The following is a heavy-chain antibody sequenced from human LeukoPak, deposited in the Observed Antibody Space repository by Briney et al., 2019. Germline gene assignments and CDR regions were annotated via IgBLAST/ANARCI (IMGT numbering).Heavy chain of an antibody. D-gene: IGHD5-18*01. CDR2: ISYDGSNK. J-gene: IGHJ4*02. V-gene: IGHV3-30*18. CDR1: GFTFSSYG. Sequence: GGSLRLSCAASGFTFSSYGMYWVRQAPGKGLEWVAVISYDGSNKYYADSVKGRFTISRDNSKNTLYLQMNSLRAEDTAVYYCAKTPSDIQLWSDYFDYWGQGTLVTVSS. CDR3: AKTPSDIQLWSDYFDY.